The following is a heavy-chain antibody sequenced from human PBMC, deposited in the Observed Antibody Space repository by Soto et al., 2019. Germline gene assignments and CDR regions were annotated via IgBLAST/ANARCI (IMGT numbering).Heavy chain of an antibody. V-gene: IGHV5-51*01. Sequence: ESLKISCKGSGYSFTSYWIGWVRQMPGKGLEWMGIIYPGDSNTRYSPSFQGQVTISAEKSISTAYLQWSSLKAADTAMYYCARHRGVRDYYYGLDVWGQGTTVTVSS. D-gene: IGHD2-8*02. CDR1: GYSFTSYW. CDR3: ARHRGVRDYYYGLDV. CDR2: IYPGDSNT. J-gene: IGHJ6*02.